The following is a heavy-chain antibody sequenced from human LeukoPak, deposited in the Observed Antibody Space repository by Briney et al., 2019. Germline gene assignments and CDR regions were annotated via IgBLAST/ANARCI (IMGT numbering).Heavy chain of an antibody. CDR1: GYSLSSGYY. CDR2: IYHSGST. D-gene: IGHD1-1*01. Sequence: SETLSLTCTVSGYSLSSGYYWGWIRQPPGKGLEWIGSIYHSGSTYYNPSLKSRVTISVDTSKNQFSLKLSSVTAADTAVYYCARWLEPFDYWGQGTLVTVSS. V-gene: IGHV4-38-2*02. J-gene: IGHJ4*02. CDR3: ARWLEPFDY.